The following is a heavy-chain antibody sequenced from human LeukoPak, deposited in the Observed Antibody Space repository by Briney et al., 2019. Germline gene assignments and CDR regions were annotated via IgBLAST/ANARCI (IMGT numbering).Heavy chain of an antibody. V-gene: IGHV1-2*02. J-gene: IGHJ4*02. D-gene: IGHD3-10*01. Sequence: ASVKVSCKTSGYTFTGYYMHWVRQAPGQGLEWMGWINPNSGGTNYAQKFQGRVTMTRDASISTAYMELSRLRSDDTAVYYCARAFSSDYHDFDYWGQGTLVTASS. CDR2: INPNSGGT. CDR3: ARAFSSDYHDFDY. CDR1: GYTFTGYY.